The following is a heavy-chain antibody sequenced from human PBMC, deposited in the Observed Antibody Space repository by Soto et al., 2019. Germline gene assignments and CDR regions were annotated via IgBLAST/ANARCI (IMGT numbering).Heavy chain of an antibody. Sequence: QVLLVQSGAEVKKPGSSVKVSCKASGGTFSSYGISWVRQTPGRGLEWMGGIIPLFGTTNYAQKFRGRVTVTADESTSTVYMELRSLSFEDTAVYYCARAHGSSWYNWFDPRGQGTLVTVSS. CDR1: GGTFSSYG. CDR2: IIPLFGTT. D-gene: IGHD6-13*01. V-gene: IGHV1-69*01. J-gene: IGHJ5*02. CDR3: ARAHGSSWYNWFDP.